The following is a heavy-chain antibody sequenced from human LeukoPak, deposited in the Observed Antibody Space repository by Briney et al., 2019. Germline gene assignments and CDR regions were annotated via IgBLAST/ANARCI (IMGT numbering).Heavy chain of an antibody. Sequence: PSETLSLTCAVSGYSISSGYYWGWIRQPPGKGLDFIGRIYHSGSTYYNPSLKSRVTISVDTSKNQFSLKLTSVTAADTAVYCCARLRGGYNQEDYFDYWGQGTLVTVSS. CDR2: IYHSGST. CDR1: GYSISSGYY. J-gene: IGHJ4*02. CDR3: ARLRGGYNQEDYFDY. V-gene: IGHV4-38-2*01. D-gene: IGHD5-24*01.